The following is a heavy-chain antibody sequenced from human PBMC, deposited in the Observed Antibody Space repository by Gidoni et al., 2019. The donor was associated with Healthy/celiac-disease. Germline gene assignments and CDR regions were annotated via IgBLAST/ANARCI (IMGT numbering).Heavy chain of an antibody. Sequence: EVQLVESGGGLVQPGGSLRLSCAASGFTFSDHYMDWVRQAPGKGLEWVGRTRNKANSYTTEYAASVKGRFTISRDDSKNSLYLQMNSLKTEDTAVYYCARGGVGSGSYFRYWGQGTLVTVSS. CDR2: TRNKANSYTT. CDR3: ARGGVGSGSYFRY. V-gene: IGHV3-72*01. CDR1: GFTFSDHY. D-gene: IGHD1-26*01. J-gene: IGHJ4*02.